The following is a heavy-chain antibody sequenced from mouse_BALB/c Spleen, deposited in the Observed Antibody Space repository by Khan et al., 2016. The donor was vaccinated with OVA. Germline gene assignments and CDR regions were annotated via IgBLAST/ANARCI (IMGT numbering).Heavy chain of an antibody. CDR2: ISYRGST. D-gene: IGHD1-2*01. CDR3: ARTARIKY. J-gene: IGHJ2*01. CDR1: GYSITSGYG. V-gene: IGHV3-2*02. Sequence: EVQLQESGPGLVKPSQSLSLTCTVTGYSITSGYGWNWLRQFPGNKLEWMGYISYRGSTNYKPSLKSRISITRDTSKNQFFLQLNSVTTEDTATYYCARTARIKYWGQGTTRTVSS.